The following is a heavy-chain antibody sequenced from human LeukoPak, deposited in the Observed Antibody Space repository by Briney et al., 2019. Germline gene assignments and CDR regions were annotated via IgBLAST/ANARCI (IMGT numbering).Heavy chain of an antibody. CDR1: GFTFSNFW. J-gene: IGHJ1*01. Sequence: GGSLILSCVASGFTFSNFWMYWVRQGPGKGLEWVANINQGGNVQHYVDSVKGRFTISKDNAENSLSLHMNSLRADDTAVYYRARGDGGDQGYFQDWGQGTLVTVSS. V-gene: IGHV3-7*04. CDR3: ARGDGGDQGYFQD. CDR2: INQGGNVQ. D-gene: IGHD4-23*01.